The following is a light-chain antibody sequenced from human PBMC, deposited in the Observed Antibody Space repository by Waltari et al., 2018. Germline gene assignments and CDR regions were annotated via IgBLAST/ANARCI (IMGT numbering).Light chain of an antibody. CDR3: QQYNNWPPYT. V-gene: IGKV3-15*01. CDR1: QSVSRH. J-gene: IGKJ2*01. CDR2: GAS. Sequence: EIVMTQSPATLSVSPGERATLSCRASQSVSRHLAWYQQKPGQAPRLIIYGASTRATGIPARFSGSGSGTEFTLTISSLQSEDFAVYYCQQYNNWPPYTFGLGTKLEIK.